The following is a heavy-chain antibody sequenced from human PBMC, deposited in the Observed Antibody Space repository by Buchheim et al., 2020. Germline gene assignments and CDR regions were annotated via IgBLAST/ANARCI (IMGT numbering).Heavy chain of an antibody. CDR2: VSYDGDKK. J-gene: IGHJ4*02. D-gene: IGHD6-13*01. CDR1: GFTFSRNG. V-gene: IGHV3-30*18. CDR3: AKDVRSEAAAMDS. Sequence: QVQLVESGGGVVQPGRSLRLSCAASGFTFSRNGMHWVRQAPGKGLGWVAVVSYDGDKKYYVDSVKGRFTISRDNSKNTVYLQMNSLRAEDTAVYYCAKDVRSEAAAMDSWGQGT.